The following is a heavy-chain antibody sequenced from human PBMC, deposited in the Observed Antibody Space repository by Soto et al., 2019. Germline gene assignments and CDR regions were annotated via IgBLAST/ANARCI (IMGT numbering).Heavy chain of an antibody. CDR2: IYYSGST. V-gene: IGHV4-59*01. CDR3: ARMGYSSSDFDY. CDR1: GGSISSYY. J-gene: IGHJ4*02. Sequence: SETLSLTCTVSGGSISSYYWSWIRQPPGKGLEWIGYIYYSGSTNYNPSLKSRVTISVDTSKNQFSLKLSSVTAADTAVYYCARMGYSSSDFDYWGQGTLVTVSS. D-gene: IGHD6-6*01.